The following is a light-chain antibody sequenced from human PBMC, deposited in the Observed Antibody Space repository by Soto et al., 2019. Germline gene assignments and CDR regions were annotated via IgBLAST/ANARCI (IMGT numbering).Light chain of an antibody. V-gene: IGKV3-20*01. CDR1: QSVSSY. Sequence: EIVLTQSPATLSLSPGERATLSCRASQSVSSYLAWYQQKPGQAPRLLISGASNRATGIPDRFSGSGSGTGFTLTISRLEPEDSAVYYCQQYGNSPTFGGGTKVDI. J-gene: IGKJ4*01. CDR2: GAS. CDR3: QQYGNSPT.